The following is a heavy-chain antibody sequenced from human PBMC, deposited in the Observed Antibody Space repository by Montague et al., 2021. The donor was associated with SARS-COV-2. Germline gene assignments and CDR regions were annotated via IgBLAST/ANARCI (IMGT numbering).Heavy chain of an antibody. J-gene: IGHJ3*02. CDR3: ARGPVPAAFDI. V-gene: IGHV4-34*01. Sequence: SETLSLTCVVYGGPFSSYHWSWIRQPSGKGLEWIGEINHNGSTTXTPSLKSRVTISIDTSKNQFSLKLNSVTAADTAVYYCARGPVPAAFDIWGQGTMVTVSS. CDR1: GGPFSSYH. CDR2: INHNGST. D-gene: IGHD2-2*01.